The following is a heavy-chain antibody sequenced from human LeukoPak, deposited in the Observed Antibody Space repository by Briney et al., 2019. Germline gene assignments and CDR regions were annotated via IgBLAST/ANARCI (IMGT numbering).Heavy chain of an antibody. Sequence: SETLSLTCTVSGGSISSSSYYWGWIRQPPGKGLEWIGYIYYSGSTNYNPSLKSRVTISVDTSKNQFSLKLSSVTAADTAVYYCAREGEDYVWGSYRYFDYWGQGTLVTVSS. D-gene: IGHD3-16*02. CDR1: GGSISSSSYY. CDR2: IYYSGST. V-gene: IGHV4-61*01. CDR3: AREGEDYVWGSYRYFDY. J-gene: IGHJ4*02.